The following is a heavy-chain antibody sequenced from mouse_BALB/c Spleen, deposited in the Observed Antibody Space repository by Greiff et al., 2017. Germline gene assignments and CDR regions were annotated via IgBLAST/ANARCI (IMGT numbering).Heavy chain of an antibody. V-gene: IGHV14-3*02. D-gene: IGHD1-1*01. CDR3: ARDGYGSSYDNWYFDV. Sequence: EVQLQQSGAELVKPGASVKLSCTASGFNIKDTYMHWVKQRPEQGLEWIGRIDPANGNTKYDPKFQGKATITADTSSNTAYLQLSSLTSEDTAVYYCARDGYGSSYDNWYFDVWGAGTTVTVSS. J-gene: IGHJ1*01. CDR2: IDPANGNT. CDR1: GFNIKDTY.